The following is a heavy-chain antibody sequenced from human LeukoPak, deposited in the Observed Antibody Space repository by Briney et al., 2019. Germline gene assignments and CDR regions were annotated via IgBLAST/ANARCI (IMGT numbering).Heavy chain of an antibody. V-gene: IGHV4-39*07. CDR3: ARVGSSGYYFDY. CDR2: IYYSGST. Sequence: PSETLSLTCTVSGGSISSSSYYWGWIRQPPGKGLEWMGSIYYSGSTYYNPSLKGRVTISVDTSKNQLSLKLSSVTAADTAVYYCARVGSSGYYFDYWGQGTLVTVSS. D-gene: IGHD3-22*01. J-gene: IGHJ4*02. CDR1: GGSISSSSYY.